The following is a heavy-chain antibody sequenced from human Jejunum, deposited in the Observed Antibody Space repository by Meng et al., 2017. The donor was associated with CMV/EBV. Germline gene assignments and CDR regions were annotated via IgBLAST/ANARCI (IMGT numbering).Heavy chain of an antibody. Sequence: VQVVECGGGVVKPGESLRLFCAAYGFTFSNSWISWVRQAPGKGLEWVGRIKSMTDGGTTDFAAPVKGRFTISRDDSKDTLYLQMNSLKTEDTAIYYCATEEQKYWGQGTLVTVSS. J-gene: IGHJ4*02. CDR3: ATEEQKY. CDR1: GFTFSNSW. D-gene: IGHD1-26*01. CDR2: IKSMTDGGTT. V-gene: IGHV3-15*01.